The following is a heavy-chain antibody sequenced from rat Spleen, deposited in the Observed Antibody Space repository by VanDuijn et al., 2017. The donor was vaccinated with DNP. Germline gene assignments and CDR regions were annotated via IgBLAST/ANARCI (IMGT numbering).Heavy chain of an antibody. CDR2: INTGSGGT. J-gene: IGHJ3*01. CDR1: GYTFTPYY. Sequence: QVQLQQSGAELAKPGSSVKISCKASGYTFTPYYIGWIKQTTGQGLEYLGYINTGSGGTNYNEKFKGKATLTVDKSSSTAFMQLSSLTPDDSAVYYCTTRGDGYDNWFAYWGQGTLVTVSS. D-gene: IGHD1-4*01. CDR3: TTRGDGYDNWFAY. V-gene: IGHV1-43*01.